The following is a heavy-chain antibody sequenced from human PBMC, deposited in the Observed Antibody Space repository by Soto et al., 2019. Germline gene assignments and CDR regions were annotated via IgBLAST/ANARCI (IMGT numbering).Heavy chain of an antibody. V-gene: IGHV1-18*01. D-gene: IGHD2-21*01. CDR1: GYTFTSYG. J-gene: IGHJ3*02. CDR2: ISAYNGNT. Sequence: ASVKVSCKASGYTFTSYGISWVRQAPGQGLEWMGWISAYNGNTNYAQKLQGRVTVTTDTSTSTAYMELRSLRSDDTAVYYCARIAYCGGDCYYDSVAFDIWGQGTMVTVSS. CDR3: ARIAYCGGDCYYDSVAFDI.